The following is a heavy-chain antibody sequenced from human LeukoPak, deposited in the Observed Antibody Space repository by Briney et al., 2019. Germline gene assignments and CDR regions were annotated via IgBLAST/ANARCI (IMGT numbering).Heavy chain of an antibody. J-gene: IGHJ2*01. Sequence: PSETLSLTCTVSGGSISSGTYYWSWIRQPAGKGLEYIGRIFSSGNSNYHPSLKSRITISTDTSKNQFSLNLTSVTAADTAVYYCASNPPHDYGGKVGWYFDLWGRGTLVTVSS. CDR1: GGSISSGTYY. V-gene: IGHV4-61*02. CDR2: IFSSGNS. D-gene: IGHD4-23*01. CDR3: ASNPPHDYGGKVGWYFDL.